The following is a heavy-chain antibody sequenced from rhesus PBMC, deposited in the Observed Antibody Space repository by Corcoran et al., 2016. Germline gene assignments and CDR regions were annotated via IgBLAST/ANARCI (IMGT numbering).Heavy chain of an antibody. CDR2: IDPSDSDT. CDR1: GYSFTSYW. D-gene: IGHD6-25*01. V-gene: IGHV5-2*01. Sequence: EVQLVQSGAEVKRPGESLKISCKTSGYSFTSYWISGVRQMPGKGLEWMGAIDPSDSDTRYSPSFQGQVTISADKSISTTYLQWSSLKASDSATYYCAKRAAAAGAYFDYWGQGVLVTVSS. J-gene: IGHJ4*01. CDR3: AKRAAAAGAYFDY.